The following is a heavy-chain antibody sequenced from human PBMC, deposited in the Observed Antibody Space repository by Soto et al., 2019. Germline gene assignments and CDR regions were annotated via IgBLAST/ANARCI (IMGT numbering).Heavy chain of an antibody. J-gene: IGHJ4*02. D-gene: IGHD3-10*01. CDR1: GDSISTFY. Sequence: SETLSLTCTVSGDSISTFYWSWIRQPPGKGLEWIGYIYYTGSTNYNPSLKSRVTMSVDTSKKQFSLKLTSVTAADTAVYYCARQRGNYFDYWGQGSLVTVSS. CDR2: IYYTGST. CDR3: ARQRGNYFDY. V-gene: IGHV4-59*01.